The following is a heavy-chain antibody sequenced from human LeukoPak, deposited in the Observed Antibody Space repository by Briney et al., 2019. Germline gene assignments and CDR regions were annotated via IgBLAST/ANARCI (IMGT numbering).Heavy chain of an antibody. Sequence: GGSLRLSCAASGFTFSSYSMNWVPQAPGKGLEWVSSISSSSSYIYYADSVKGRFTISRDNAKNSLYLQMNSLRAEDTAVYYCARVVCGGDCYLFDYWGQGTLVTVSS. CDR3: ARVVCGGDCYLFDY. V-gene: IGHV3-21*01. D-gene: IGHD2-21*02. CDR2: ISSSSSYI. J-gene: IGHJ4*02. CDR1: GFTFSSYS.